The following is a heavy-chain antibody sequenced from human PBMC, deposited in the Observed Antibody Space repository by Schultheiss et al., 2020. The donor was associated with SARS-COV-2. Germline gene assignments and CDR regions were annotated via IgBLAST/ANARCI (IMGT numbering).Heavy chain of an antibody. CDR3: TVGALDSSGYFGDAFDI. J-gene: IGHJ3*02. CDR1: GGSISSGGYY. V-gene: IGHV4-31*01. D-gene: IGHD3-22*01. Sequence: SQTLSLTCTVSGGSISSGGYYWSWIRQHPGKGLEWIGYIYYSGSTYYNPSLKSLVTISVDTSKNQFSLKLSSVTAADTAVYYCTVGALDSSGYFGDAFDIWGQGTMVTVSS. CDR2: IYYSGST.